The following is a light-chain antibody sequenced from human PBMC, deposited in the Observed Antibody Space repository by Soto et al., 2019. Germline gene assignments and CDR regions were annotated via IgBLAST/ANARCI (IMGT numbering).Light chain of an antibody. V-gene: IGKV1D-12*01. CDR2: AAS. J-gene: IGKJ5*01. CDR3: QQADTFPIT. CDR1: QGISRS. Sequence: DIQMTQSPSSVSASVVDRVTSIFQASQGISRSLAWYQQKPGKAPKLLIYAASSLQSGVPSRFSGSGFGTDFTLTISSLQPEDSAIYYCQQADTFPITFGQGTRLEIK.